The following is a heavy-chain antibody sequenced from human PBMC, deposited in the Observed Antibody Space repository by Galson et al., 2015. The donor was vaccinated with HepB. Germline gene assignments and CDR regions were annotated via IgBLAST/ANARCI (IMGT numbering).Heavy chain of an antibody. Sequence: QSGAEVKKPGESLKISCKGYGYSFTSYWIGWVRQMPGKGLEWMGIIYPGDSETRYSPSFQGQVTISVDKSISTAYLQWSSLKASDTAMYYCARPQLDMGYYYYMDVWGKGTTVTVSS. V-gene: IGHV5-51*03. D-gene: IGHD5-24*01. CDR1: GYSFTSYW. J-gene: IGHJ6*03. CDR3: ARPQLDMGYYYYMDV. CDR2: IYPGDSET.